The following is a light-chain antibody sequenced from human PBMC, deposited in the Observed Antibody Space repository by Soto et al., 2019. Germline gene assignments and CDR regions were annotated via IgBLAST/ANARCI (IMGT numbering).Light chain of an antibody. Sequence: QSALTQPPSVSGAPGQRVTISCTGTSSNIGAGYDVHWYQHLPGTAPKLLIYGNSDRPSGVPDRFSGSKSGTSASLAITGLQAEDEADYYCQSYDTRLSGSVFGRGTKLTVL. CDR3: QSYDTRLSGSV. J-gene: IGLJ2*01. CDR2: GNS. CDR1: SSNIGAGYD. V-gene: IGLV1-40*01.